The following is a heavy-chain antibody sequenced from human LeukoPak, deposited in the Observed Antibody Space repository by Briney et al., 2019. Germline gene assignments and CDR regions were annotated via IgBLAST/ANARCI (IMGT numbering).Heavy chain of an antibody. Sequence: GGSLRLSCEASGFTFSSHWMHWVRQFPGKGLVWVARTNSDENEINYADSVKGRFTIFRDNARNTLYLQMNSLRAEDTGVYFCARGHVPGSNRHWDYWGQGNLVTVSS. CDR3: ARGHVPGSNRHWDY. CDR2: TNSDENEI. J-gene: IGHJ4*02. CDR1: GFTFSSHW. V-gene: IGHV3-74*01. D-gene: IGHD3-10*01.